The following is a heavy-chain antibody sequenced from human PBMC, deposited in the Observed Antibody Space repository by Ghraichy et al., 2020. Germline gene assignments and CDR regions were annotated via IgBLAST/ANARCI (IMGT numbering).Heavy chain of an antibody. CDR3: ARDSYYYDSSGYYYYFDY. J-gene: IGHJ4*02. D-gene: IGHD3-22*01. V-gene: IGHV3-7*03. Sequence: SLRLSCAASGFTFSSYWMNWVRQAPGKGLEWVANIKQDGSEKYYVDSVKGRFTISRDNAKNSLYLQMNSLRAEDTAVYYCARDSYYYDSSGYYYYFDYWGQGTLVTVSS. CDR1: GFTFSSYW. CDR2: IKQDGSEK.